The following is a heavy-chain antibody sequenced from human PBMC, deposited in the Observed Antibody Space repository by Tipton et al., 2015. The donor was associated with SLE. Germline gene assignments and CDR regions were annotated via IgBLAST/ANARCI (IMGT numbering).Heavy chain of an antibody. CDR1: GGSISSYY. CDR3: AKTSSRYPYFDY. Sequence: GLVKPSETLSLTCTVSGGSISSYYWSWIRQPAGGGLEWIGRIYTNENTNYNPSLKSRVTMSVDTSKNHFSLKLISVTAADTAVYYCAKTSSRYPYFDYWGQGTLVTVSS. CDR2: IYTNENT. V-gene: IGHV4-4*07. D-gene: IGHD6-13*01. J-gene: IGHJ4*02.